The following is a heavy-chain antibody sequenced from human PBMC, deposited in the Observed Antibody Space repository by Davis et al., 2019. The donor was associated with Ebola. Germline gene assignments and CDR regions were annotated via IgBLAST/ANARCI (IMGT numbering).Heavy chain of an antibody. V-gene: IGHV5-51*01. CDR2: IYPDDSDT. Sequence: GESLKISCKGSGYNFNTYWIGWVRQMPGRGLQWMGIIYPDDSDTTYSPSFQGQVTISADKSITTAYLQWSSLKASDTAIYYCARHYNWFDPWGQGTLVTVSS. J-gene: IGHJ5*02. CDR3: ARHYNWFDP. CDR1: GYNFNTYW.